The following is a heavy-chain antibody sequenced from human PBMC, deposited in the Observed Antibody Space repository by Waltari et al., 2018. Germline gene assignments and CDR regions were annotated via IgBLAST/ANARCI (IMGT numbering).Heavy chain of an antibody. D-gene: IGHD3-9*01. Sequence: QVQLQESGPGLVKPSGALSLNCPVSGCSISSYYWNWIRPAPGKGLEWIGYIYYSGSTNYNPSLKSRVTISVDTSKNQFSLKLSSVTAADTAVYYCARVGLRYFDWLYTTEYYFDYWGQGTLVTVSS. CDR2: IYYSGST. V-gene: IGHV4-59*01. J-gene: IGHJ4*02. CDR3: ARVGLRYFDWLYTTEYYFDY. CDR1: GCSISSYY.